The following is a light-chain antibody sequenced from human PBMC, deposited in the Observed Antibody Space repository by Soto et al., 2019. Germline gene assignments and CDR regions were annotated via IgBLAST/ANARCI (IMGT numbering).Light chain of an antibody. CDR1: QNINSRY. CDR3: QQFGSPPRFT. Sequence: EIVLTQSPGTLSLSPGERATISCRASQNINSRYLAWYQQKPGQAPMLLIYCTSSRATGLPDRFSGSGSGTDFTLSISRLEPEDFGVYYCQQFGSPPRFTFGPGNKVDIK. CDR2: CTS. V-gene: IGKV3-20*01. J-gene: IGKJ3*01.